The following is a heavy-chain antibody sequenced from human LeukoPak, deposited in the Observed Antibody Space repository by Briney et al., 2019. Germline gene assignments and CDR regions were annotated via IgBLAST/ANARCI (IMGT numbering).Heavy chain of an antibody. Sequence: PGGSLRLSCAASGFSFSNSWMSWVRQAPGKGLEWVGRIKSKTDGGTTDYAAPVKGRFTISRDDSKNTLYLQMNSLKTEDTAVYYCTTDSGSGVIDYWGQGTLVTVSS. CDR3: TTDSGSGVIDY. V-gene: IGHV3-15*01. D-gene: IGHD3-10*01. CDR2: IKSKTDGGTT. CDR1: GFSFSNSW. J-gene: IGHJ4*02.